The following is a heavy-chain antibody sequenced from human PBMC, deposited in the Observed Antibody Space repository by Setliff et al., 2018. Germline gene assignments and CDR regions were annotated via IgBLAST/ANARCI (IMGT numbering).Heavy chain of an antibody. CDR3: ARYNWNTNWFDP. CDR1: GYTFSSYS. V-gene: IGHV1-3*01. Sequence: ASVKVSCKASGYTFSSYSMHWVRQAPGQRLEWMGWINAANENTQYSKKFQGRLTITRDTSANTAYMELSSLRSEDTALYYCARYNWNTNWFDPWGQGTMVTVSS. CDR2: INAANENT. J-gene: IGHJ5*02. D-gene: IGHD1-20*01.